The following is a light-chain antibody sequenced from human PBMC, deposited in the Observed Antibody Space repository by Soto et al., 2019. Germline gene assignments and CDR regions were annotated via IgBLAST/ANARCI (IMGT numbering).Light chain of an antibody. J-gene: IGKJ4*01. CDR3: QQRSNWPPLT. CDR2: DAS. CDR1: QSVSSY. Sequence: PGERATLSCRASQSVSSYLAWYQQKPGQAPRLLIYDASNRATGIPARFSGSRSGTDFTLTISSLEPEDFAVYYCQQRSNWPPLTFGGGTKVEIK. V-gene: IGKV3-11*01.